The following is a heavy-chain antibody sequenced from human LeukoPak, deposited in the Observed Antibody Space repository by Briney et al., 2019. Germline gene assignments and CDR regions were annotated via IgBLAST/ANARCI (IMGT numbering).Heavy chain of an antibody. CDR3: AKDFPPGYSSGDY. V-gene: IGHV3-48*01. D-gene: IGHD6-19*01. CDR2: ISSSSSSK. J-gene: IGHJ4*02. CDR1: GFTFSSYS. Sequence: GGSLRLSCAASGFTFSSYSMNWVRQAPGKGLEWVSYISSSSSSKYYADSVKGRFTISRDNSKNTLYLQMNSLRAEDTAVYYCAKDFPPGYSSGDYWGQGTLVTVSS.